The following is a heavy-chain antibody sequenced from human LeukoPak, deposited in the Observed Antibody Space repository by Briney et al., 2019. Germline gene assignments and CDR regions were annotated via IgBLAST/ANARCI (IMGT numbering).Heavy chain of an antibody. CDR1: GGSISSYY. D-gene: IGHD5-24*01. CDR3: AREGEMATFDY. Sequence: SETLSLTCTVSGGSISSYYWSWIRQPPGKGLEWIGYIYYSGSTNYNPSLKSRVTISVDTSKNQFSLKLSSVTAADTAVYYCAREGEMATFDYWGQGTLVTVS. V-gene: IGHV4-59*01. J-gene: IGHJ4*02. CDR2: IYYSGST.